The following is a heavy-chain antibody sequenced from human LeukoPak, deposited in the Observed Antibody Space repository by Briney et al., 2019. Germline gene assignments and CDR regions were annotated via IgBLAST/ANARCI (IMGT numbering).Heavy chain of an antibody. CDR2: VHTVGSA. J-gene: IGHJ4*02. V-gene: IGHV4-61*02. D-gene: IGHD5-18*01. CDR3: SRGCTYADFDY. Sequence: SETLSLTCTVSGDSISSGSCYWSWIRQPAGKGLEWIGRVHTVGSADYNPSLESRVTMSLDTSKNQVSLRLTSVTAADTALYYCSRGCTYADFDYWGQGTLVTVSS. CDR1: GDSISSGSCY.